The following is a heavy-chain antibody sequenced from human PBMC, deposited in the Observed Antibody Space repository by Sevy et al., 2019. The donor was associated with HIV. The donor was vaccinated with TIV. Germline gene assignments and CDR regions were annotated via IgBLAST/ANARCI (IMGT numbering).Heavy chain of an antibody. J-gene: IGHJ6*02. CDR1: GFTFSSYS. CDR3: ARVPSTGRYGMDV. CDR2: ISSSSSTI. D-gene: IGHD3-10*01. V-gene: IGHV3-48*01. Sequence: GGSLRLTCAASGFTFSSYSMNWVRRAPGKGLEWVSYISSSSSTIYYADSVKGRFTISRDNAKNSLYLQMSSLRADDTALYYCARVPSTGRYGMDVWGQGTTVTVSS.